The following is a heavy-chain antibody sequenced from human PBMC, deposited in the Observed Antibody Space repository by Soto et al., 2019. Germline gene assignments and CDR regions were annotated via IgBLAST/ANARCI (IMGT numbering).Heavy chain of an antibody. CDR3: ARRAEKGYCSSTSCHYGMDV. V-gene: IGHV5-51*01. Sequence: GESLKISCKGSGYSFTSYWIGWVRQMPGKGMKWMGIIYPGDSDTRYSPSFQGQVTISADKSISTAYLQWSSLKASDTAMYYCARRAEKGYCSSTSCHYGMDVWGQGTTVTVS. J-gene: IGHJ6*02. CDR2: IYPGDSDT. D-gene: IGHD2-2*01. CDR1: GYSFTSYW.